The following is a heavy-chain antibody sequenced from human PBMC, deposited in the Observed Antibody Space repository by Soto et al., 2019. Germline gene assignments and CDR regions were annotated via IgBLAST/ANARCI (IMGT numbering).Heavy chain of an antibody. CDR1: GFTFEDYA. CDR3: AKDIVWGGSHLTHAFDT. D-gene: IGHD1-26*01. V-gene: IGHV3-9*01. Sequence: EMQLVESGGGLVQPGRSLRLSCATSGFTFEDYAMHWVRQAPGKGLEWVSGISWNSGIIDYADSVKGRFTISRDNAKNSLYLQMNSPSAEDTALYYCAKDIVWGGSHLTHAFDTWGQGTMVSVSS. CDR2: ISWNSGII. J-gene: IGHJ3*02.